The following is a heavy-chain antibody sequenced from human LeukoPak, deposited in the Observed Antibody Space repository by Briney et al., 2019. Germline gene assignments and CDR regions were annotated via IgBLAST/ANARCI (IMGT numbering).Heavy chain of an antibody. CDR2: INPSGGST. CDR3: AREYYYDSSGYYYRLDY. Sequence: ASVKVSCKASGYTFTSYYMHWVRQAPGQGLEWMGIINPSGGSTSYAQKFQGRVTMTRDTSTRTVYMELSSLRSEDTAVYYCAREYYYDSSGYYYRLDYWGQGTLVTVSS. J-gene: IGHJ4*02. V-gene: IGHV1-46*01. D-gene: IGHD3-22*01. CDR1: GYTFTSYY.